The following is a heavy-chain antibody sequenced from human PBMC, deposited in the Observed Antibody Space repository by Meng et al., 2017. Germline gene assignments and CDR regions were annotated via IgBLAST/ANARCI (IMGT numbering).Heavy chain of an antibody. J-gene: IGHJ4*01. D-gene: IGHD3-22*01. CDR3: ARGGRVGYYDSSGYYAVDY. CDR2: ISSSSSYI. Sequence: GGSLRLSCAASGFTFSSYSMNWVRQAPGKGLEWVSSISSSSSYIYYADSVKGRFTISRDNAKNSLYLQMNSLRAEDTAVYYCARGGRVGYYDSSGYYAVDYWGQGTRVT. CDR1: GFTFSSYS. V-gene: IGHV3-21*01.